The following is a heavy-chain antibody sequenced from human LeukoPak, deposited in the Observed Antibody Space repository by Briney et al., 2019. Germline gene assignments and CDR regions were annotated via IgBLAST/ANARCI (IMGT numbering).Heavy chain of an antibody. D-gene: IGHD3-3*01. Sequence: SVKVSCKASGGTFSSYAISWVRQAPGQGLEWMGGIIPIFGTANYAQKFQGRVTITADESTSTAYMELSSLRSEDTAVYYCASPGTYYDFWSGYYLNYWGQGTLVTVSS. CDR2: IIPIFGTA. J-gene: IGHJ4*02. CDR1: GGTFSSYA. V-gene: IGHV1-69*13. CDR3: ASPGTYYDFWSGYYLNY.